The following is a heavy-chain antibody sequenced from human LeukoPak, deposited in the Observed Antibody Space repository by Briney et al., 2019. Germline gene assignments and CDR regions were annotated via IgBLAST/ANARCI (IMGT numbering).Heavy chain of an antibody. V-gene: IGHV1-69*13. CDR2: IIPIFGTA. Sequence: GASVTVSCKASGGTFSSYAISWVRQAPGQGLEWMGGIIPIFGTANYAQKFQGRVTITADESTSTAYMELSSLRSEDTAVYYCARDKEWELPDAFDIWGQGTMLTVSS. D-gene: IGHD1-26*01. J-gene: IGHJ3*02. CDR1: GGTFSSYA. CDR3: ARDKEWELPDAFDI.